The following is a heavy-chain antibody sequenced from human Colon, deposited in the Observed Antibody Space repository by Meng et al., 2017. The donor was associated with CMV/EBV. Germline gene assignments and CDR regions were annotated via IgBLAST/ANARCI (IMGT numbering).Heavy chain of an antibody. CDR3: ARARDRDGLYNFDS. V-gene: IGHV1-69*12. CDR2: IVPIFVTP. J-gene: IGHJ4*02. CDR1: GGSFSNYA. Sequence: QVQLVESGDEVKKPGASVKVSCRTSGGSFSNYAVSWVRQAPGQGLEWMGGIVPIFVTPNYAQKFQGRVTVTADESTSTAYMELSSLTSEDTAIYYCARARDRDGLYNFDSWGQGTLVTVSS. D-gene: IGHD5-24*01.